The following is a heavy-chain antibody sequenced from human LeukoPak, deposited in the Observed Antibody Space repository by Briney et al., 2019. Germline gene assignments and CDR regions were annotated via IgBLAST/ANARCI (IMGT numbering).Heavy chain of an antibody. CDR2: IYYSGST. D-gene: IGHD5-18*01. V-gene: IGHV4-59*01. CDR1: AGSISSYY. CDR3: ASCERGYSYGYDYYYMDV. J-gene: IGHJ6*03. Sequence: PSETLSLTCTVSAGSISSYYWSWIRQPPGKGLEWIGYIYYSGSTNYNPSLKSRVNISVDTSKNQFSLKLSSVTAADTAVYYCASCERGYSYGYDYYYMDVWGKGTTVTVSS.